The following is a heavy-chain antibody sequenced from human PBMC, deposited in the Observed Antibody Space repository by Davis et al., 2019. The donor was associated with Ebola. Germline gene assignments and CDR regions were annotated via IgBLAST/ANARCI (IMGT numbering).Heavy chain of an antibody. Sequence: SETLSLTCTVSGGSLSSYYWSWIRQPPGKGLEWIGYIYYSGSTNYNPSLKSRVTISVDTSKNQFSLKLTSVTAAGTAVYYCARGDSYYDPSGYYAGPEAPDHWGQGTLVSVSS. V-gene: IGHV4-59*12. D-gene: IGHD3-22*01. CDR2: IYYSGST. CDR1: GGSLSSYY. J-gene: IGHJ4*02. CDR3: ARGDSYYDPSGYYAGPEAPDH.